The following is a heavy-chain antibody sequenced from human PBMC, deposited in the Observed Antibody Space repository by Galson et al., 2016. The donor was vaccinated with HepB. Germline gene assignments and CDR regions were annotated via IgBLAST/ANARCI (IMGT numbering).Heavy chain of an antibody. CDR3: ARGGSQLLSRMDSYYYMDV. D-gene: IGHD2-2*01. V-gene: IGHV4-31*03. J-gene: IGHJ6*03. CDR1: GGSISSGAHY. Sequence: TLSLTCNVSGGSISSGAHYWTWVRQHPGKGLEWLGYIYHSGRTDYNPSLRSRATLSVDTSKNQFSLRLNSVTAADTAVYYCARGGSQLLSRMDSYYYMDVWGKGTTVIVSS. CDR2: IYHSGRT.